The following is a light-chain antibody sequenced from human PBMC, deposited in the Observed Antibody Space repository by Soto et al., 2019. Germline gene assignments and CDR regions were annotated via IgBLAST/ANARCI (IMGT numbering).Light chain of an antibody. J-gene: IGKJ5*01. Sequence: IVMTQSPATLSVSPGERATLSCRASQSVGSNLAWYQQKPGQAPRLLIYGASSRATGIPDRFSGSGSGTDFTLSISRLEPEDFAVYYCQQYGSSPITFGQRTRLEIK. V-gene: IGKV3-20*01. CDR1: QSVGSN. CDR3: QQYGSSPIT. CDR2: GAS.